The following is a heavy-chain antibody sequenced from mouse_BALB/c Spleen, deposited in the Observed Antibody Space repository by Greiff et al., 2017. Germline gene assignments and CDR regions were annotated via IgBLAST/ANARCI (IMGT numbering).Heavy chain of an antibody. CDR1: GYAFSSSW. V-gene: IGHV1-82*01. J-gene: IGHJ4*01. Sequence: VQLQQSGPELVKPGASVKISCKASGYAFSSSWMNWVKQRPGQGLEWIGRIYPGDGDTNYNGKFKGKATLTADKSSSTAYMQLSSLTSVDSAVYFCARRAYDAMDYWGQGTSVNVSS. CDR2: IYPGDGDT. D-gene: IGHD3-1*01. CDR3: ARRAYDAMDY.